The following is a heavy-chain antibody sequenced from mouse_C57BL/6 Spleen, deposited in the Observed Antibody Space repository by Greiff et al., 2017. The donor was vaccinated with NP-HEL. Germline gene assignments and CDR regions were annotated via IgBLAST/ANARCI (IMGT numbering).Heavy chain of an antibody. J-gene: IGHJ4*01. D-gene: IGHD2-3*01. CDR2: IDPSDSYT. Sequence: QVQLQQPGAELVKPGASVKLSCKASGYTFTSYWMQWVKQRPGQGLEWIGEIDPSDSYTNYNQKFKGKATLTVDTSSSTAYMQLSSLTSEDSAVYYCARGWSYAMDYWGQGTSVTFSS. CDR3: ARGWSYAMDY. V-gene: IGHV1-50*01. CDR1: GYTFTSYW.